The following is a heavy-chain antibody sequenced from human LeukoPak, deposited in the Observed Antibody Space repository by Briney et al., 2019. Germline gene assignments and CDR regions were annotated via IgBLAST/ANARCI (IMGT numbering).Heavy chain of an antibody. J-gene: IGHJ4*02. V-gene: IGHV3-66*01. CDR1: GFTVRSNY. D-gene: IGHD6-19*01. CDR2: IYSGGST. Sequence: GGSLRLSCAASGFTVRSNYMSWVRQAPGKGLEWVSIIYSGGSTYYADSVKGRFTISRDNSKNTLYLQMNSLRAEDTAVYYCARDWGSGWYYFDYWGQGTLVTVSS. CDR3: ARDWGSGWYYFDY.